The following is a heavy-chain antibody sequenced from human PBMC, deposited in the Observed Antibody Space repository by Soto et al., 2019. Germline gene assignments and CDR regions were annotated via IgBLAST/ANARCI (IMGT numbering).Heavy chain of an antibody. D-gene: IGHD3-3*01. CDR2: IDASGST. CDR3: ARGGHDFWSGPFDY. V-gene: IGHV4-4*07. J-gene: IGHJ4*02. Sequence: SETLSLTCTVSDGSISTYYCNWIRQPAGKGLEWIGRIDASGSTDYDPSLKSRVTMSVDTSKNQFSLRLSSVTAADTAVYYCARGGHDFWSGPFDYWGQGAQVTISS. CDR1: DGSISTYY.